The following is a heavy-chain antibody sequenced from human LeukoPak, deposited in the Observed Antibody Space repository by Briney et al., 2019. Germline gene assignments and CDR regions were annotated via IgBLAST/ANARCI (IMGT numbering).Heavy chain of an antibody. CDR1: GFTVISNY. Sequence: GGSLRLSCAASGFTVISNYMTWVRQAPGKGLEWVSLISSGGSTYYADSVEGRFTISRDNSKNTLYLQMNSLRAEDTAVYYCARVYSGYFDYWGQGTLVTVSS. CDR2: ISSGGST. CDR3: ARVYSGYFDY. J-gene: IGHJ4*02. V-gene: IGHV3-53*01. D-gene: IGHD2-21*01.